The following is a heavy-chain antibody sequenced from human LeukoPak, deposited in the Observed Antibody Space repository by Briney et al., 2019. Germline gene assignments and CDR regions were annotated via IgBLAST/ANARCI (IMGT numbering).Heavy chain of an antibody. D-gene: IGHD3-22*01. CDR2: INPNSGGT. CDR1: GYTFTGYY. Sequence: ASVKVSCKASGYTFTGYYMHWVRQAPGQGLEWMGWINPNSGGTNYAQKFQGRVTMTRDTSISTAYMELSRLRSDDTAVYYCARDLGYYDSSGYYSNWFDPWGQGTLSPSPQ. V-gene: IGHV1-2*02. J-gene: IGHJ5*02. CDR3: ARDLGYYDSSGYYSNWFDP.